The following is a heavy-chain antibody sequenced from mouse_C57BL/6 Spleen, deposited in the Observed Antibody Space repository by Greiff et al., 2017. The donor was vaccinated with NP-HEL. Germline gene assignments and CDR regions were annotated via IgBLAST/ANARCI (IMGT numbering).Heavy chain of an antibody. CDR1: GFNIKNTY. V-gene: IGHV14-3*01. Sequence: VQLQQSVAELVRPGASVKLSCTASGFNIKNTYMHWVKQRPEQGLEWIGRIDPANGNTKYAPKFQGKATITANTSSNTTYLQLSRLTSEDTAIYYCAPQTGGMEKWYFDVWGTGTTVTVSS. J-gene: IGHJ1*03. CDR2: IDPANGNT. CDR3: APQTGGMEKWYFDV. D-gene: IGHD4-1*01.